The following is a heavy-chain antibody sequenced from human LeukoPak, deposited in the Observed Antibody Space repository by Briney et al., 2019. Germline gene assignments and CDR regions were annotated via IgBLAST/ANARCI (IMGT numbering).Heavy chain of an antibody. V-gene: IGHV4-39*07. CDR1: GGSISSNSYY. CDR3: ARIPKYYDYVWGSYRSSTHFDY. CDR2: INHSGST. D-gene: IGHD3-16*02. Sequence: PSETLSLTCTVSGGSISSNSYYWGWIRQPPGKGLEWIGEINHSGSTNYNPSLKSRVTISVDTSKNQFSLKLSSVTAADTAVYYCARIPKYYDYVWGSYRSSTHFDYWGQGTLVTVSS. J-gene: IGHJ4*02.